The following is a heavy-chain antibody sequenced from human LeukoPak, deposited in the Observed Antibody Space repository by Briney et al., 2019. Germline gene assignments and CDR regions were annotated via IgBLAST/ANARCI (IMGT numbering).Heavy chain of an antibody. CDR2: ISAYNGNT. J-gene: IGHJ3*02. CDR1: GYTFTSYG. V-gene: IGHV1-18*01. D-gene: IGHD3-22*01. Sequence: ASVKVSCKASGYTFTSYGISWVRQAPGQGLERMGWISAYNGNTNYAQKLQGRVTMTTDTSTSTAYMELRSLRSDDTAVYYCARRLKAYYYDSSGYYYYAFDIWGQGTMVTVSS. CDR3: ARRLKAYYYDSSGYYYYAFDI.